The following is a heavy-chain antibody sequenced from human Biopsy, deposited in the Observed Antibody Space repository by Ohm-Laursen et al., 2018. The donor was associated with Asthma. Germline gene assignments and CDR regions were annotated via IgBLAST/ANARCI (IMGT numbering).Heavy chain of an antibody. CDR2: ISYDGSNK. CDR3: ARDAWELQKPYAYYFDY. CDR1: GFTFSSYA. J-gene: IGHJ4*02. Sequence: SLRLSCAASGFTFSSYAMHWVRQAPGKGLEWVAVISYDGSNKYYTDSVKGRFTISRDNSRNTLYLQMNSLRAEDTAVYYCARDAWELQKPYAYYFDYWGQGTLVTVSS. V-gene: IGHV3-30-3*01. D-gene: IGHD1-26*01.